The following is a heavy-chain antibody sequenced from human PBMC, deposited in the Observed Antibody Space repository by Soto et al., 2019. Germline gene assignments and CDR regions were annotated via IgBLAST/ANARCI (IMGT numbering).Heavy chain of an antibody. D-gene: IGHD1-26*01. J-gene: IGHJ4*02. CDR1: GFTFSSYA. V-gene: IGHV3-30-3*01. CDR2: ISYDGSNK. CDR3: ARDFAFIVGAQTYYFDY. Sequence: QVQLVESGGGVVQPGRSLRLSCAASGFTFSSYAMHWVRQAPGKGLEWVAVISYDGSNKYYADSVKGRFTISRDNSKNTLYLQMNSLRAEDTAVYYCARDFAFIVGAQTYYFDYWGQGTLVTVSS.